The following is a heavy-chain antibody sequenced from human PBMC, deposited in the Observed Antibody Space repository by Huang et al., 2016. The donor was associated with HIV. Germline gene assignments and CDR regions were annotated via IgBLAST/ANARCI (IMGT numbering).Heavy chain of an antibody. CDR2: ILPLLRGP. D-gene: IGHD3-16*01. V-gene: IGHV1-69*01. J-gene: IGHJ4*02. CDR3: AMSLRYQYDSRSYWGRYFDY. Sequence: QVQLEQSGPAVRKPGSSVKVSCQASGGSFSDQIISWVRQAPGQRFEGMVGILPLLRGPDDAQEFKGRVTMTADESTATIYMELNSLTSEDTAVYYCAMSLRYQYDSRSYWGRYFDYWGQGTLVTVSS. CDR1: GGSFSDQI.